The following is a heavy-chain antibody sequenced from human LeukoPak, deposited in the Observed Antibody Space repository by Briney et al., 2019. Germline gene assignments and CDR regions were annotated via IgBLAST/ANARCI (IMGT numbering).Heavy chain of an antibody. D-gene: IGHD3-22*01. CDR1: GFPFDRYW. J-gene: IGHJ4*02. CDR2: IKHDGSEK. V-gene: IGHV3-7*03. Sequence: GGSLRLSCAASGFPFDRYWMSWVRLAPGKGLEWVANIKHDGSEKKFVDSVKGRFTISRDNAENSLYLQMNSLRAEDTAVYYCAKLTPRGGGSGYFRPHWGQGTLVTVSS. CDR3: AKLTPRGGGSGYFRPH.